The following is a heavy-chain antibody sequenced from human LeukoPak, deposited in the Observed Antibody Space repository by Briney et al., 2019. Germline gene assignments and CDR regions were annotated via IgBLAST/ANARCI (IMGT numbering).Heavy chain of an antibody. J-gene: IGHJ6*03. D-gene: IGHD2-8*01. V-gene: IGHV1-2*02. CDR3: ARSAEYCANGVCFTKYYMDV. CDR2: INPNSGDT. Sequence: GASVKVSCKTSGHTFTASYIHWVRQAPGQGLEWMGRINPNSGDTDYAQRFQGRVTMTRDTSINTAYMEVRRLTSDDTADYYCARSAEYCANGVCFTKYYMDVWGTGTTVTVSS. CDR1: GHTFTASY.